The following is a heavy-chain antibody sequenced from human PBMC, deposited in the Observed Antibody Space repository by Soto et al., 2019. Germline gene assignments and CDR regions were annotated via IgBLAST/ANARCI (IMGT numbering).Heavy chain of an antibody. D-gene: IGHD3-3*01. V-gene: IGHV4-34*01. Sequence: ETLSLTCAVYGGSFSGYYWSWIRQPPGKGLEWFGEINHSGSTNYNPSLKSRVTISVDTSKNQFSLKLSSVTAADTAVYYCARDRLYDFWSGSIGEYNWFDPWGQGTLVTVSS. CDR2: INHSGST. CDR1: GGSFSGYY. CDR3: ARDRLYDFWSGSIGEYNWFDP. J-gene: IGHJ5*02.